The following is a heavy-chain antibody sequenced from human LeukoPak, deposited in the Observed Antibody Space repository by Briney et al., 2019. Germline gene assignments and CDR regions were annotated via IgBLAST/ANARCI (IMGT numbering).Heavy chain of an antibody. J-gene: IGHJ4*02. CDR3: ARQSCLYSSGCFLDD. D-gene: IGHD3-22*01. Sequence: PGGSLRLSCAASGFSFRVYSMNWVRQAPGQGLEWVSSISSSSSDISYADSVKGRFTLSRDTSKNTLYLEMNSLRAEDTAVYYCARQSCLYSSGCFLDDWGQGTLVTVTS. CDR1: GFSFRVYS. CDR2: ISSSSSDI. V-gene: IGHV3-21*01.